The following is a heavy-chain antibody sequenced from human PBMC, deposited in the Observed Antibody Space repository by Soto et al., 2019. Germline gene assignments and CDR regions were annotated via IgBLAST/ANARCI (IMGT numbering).Heavy chain of an antibody. CDR3: ARADFSSTSCAYYYYYYGMDV. V-gene: IGHV1-18*01. Sequence: QVQLVQSGAEVKKPGASVKVSCKASGYTFTSYGISWVRQAPGQGLEWMGWISAYNGNTNYAQKLQGRVTMTTDTSTSTVYMELSSLRSDDTAVYYCARADFSSTSCAYYYYYYGMDVWGQGTTVTVSS. J-gene: IGHJ6*02. CDR2: ISAYNGNT. D-gene: IGHD2-2*01. CDR1: GYTFTSYG.